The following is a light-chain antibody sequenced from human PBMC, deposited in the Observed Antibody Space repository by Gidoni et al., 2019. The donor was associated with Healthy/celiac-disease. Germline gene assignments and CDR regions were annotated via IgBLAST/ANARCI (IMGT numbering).Light chain of an antibody. CDR1: QSVLYSSNNKNY. Sequence: DIVMTQSPDPLAVSLDERATINCKSSQSVLYSSNNKNYLAWYQQKPGQPPKLLIYWASTRESGVPDRFSGSGSGTDFTLTISSLQAEDVAVYYCQQYYSTLTWTFGQGTKVEIK. CDR2: WAS. CDR3: QQYYSTLTWT. V-gene: IGKV4-1*01. J-gene: IGKJ1*01.